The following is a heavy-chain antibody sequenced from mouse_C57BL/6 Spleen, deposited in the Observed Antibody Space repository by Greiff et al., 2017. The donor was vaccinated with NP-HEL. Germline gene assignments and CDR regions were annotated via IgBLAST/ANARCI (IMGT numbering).Heavy chain of an antibody. CDR3: ESGGYGWLDY. Sequence: QVQLQQPGAELVRPGSSVKLSCKASGYTFTSYWMHWVKQRPIQGLEWIGNIDPSDSETHYNQKFKDKATLTVDKSSSTAYMQLSSLTCEDSAVYYWESGGYGWLDYWGEGNLVAVSA. CDR1: GYTFTSYW. J-gene: IGHJ3*01. D-gene: IGHD2-2*01. V-gene: IGHV1-52*01. CDR2: IDPSDSET.